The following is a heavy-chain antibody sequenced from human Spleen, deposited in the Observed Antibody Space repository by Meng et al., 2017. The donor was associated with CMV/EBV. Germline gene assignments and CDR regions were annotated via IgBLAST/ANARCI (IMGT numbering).Heavy chain of an antibody. CDR2: ISWKVGSR. J-gene: IGHJ6*02. CDR3: VKDKGEVMYYGMDV. Sequence: GGSLRLSCAPSGFIFKNYVMHWVRQAPGKGLAWVAGISWKVGSRGYAASVKGRFTISRDNAKNSLYLDMNSLRAEDTASYYCVKDKGEVMYYGMDVWGHGTTVTVSS. V-gene: IGHV3-9*01. D-gene: IGHD3-16*01. CDR1: GFIFKNYV.